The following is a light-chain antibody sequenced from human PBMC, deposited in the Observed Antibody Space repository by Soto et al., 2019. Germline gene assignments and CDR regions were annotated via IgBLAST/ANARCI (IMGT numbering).Light chain of an antibody. V-gene: IGLV2-11*01. Sequence: QSVLTQPRSVSGPPGQSVTISCSGTSSDVGDSNYVSWYQQHPGKAPKLMIYDFSKRPSGVPDRFSGSKSGNTASLTISGLQAEDEADYYWCLSASFYSSVYVFGTGTKVPV. CDR1: SSDVGDSNY. CDR2: DFS. CDR3: CLSASFYSSVYV. J-gene: IGLJ1*01.